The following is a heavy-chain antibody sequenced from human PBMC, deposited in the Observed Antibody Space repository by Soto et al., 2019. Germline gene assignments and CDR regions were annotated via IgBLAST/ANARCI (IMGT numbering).Heavy chain of an antibody. Sequence: GASVKVSCKASGYTFTSYDINWVRQATGQGLEWMGWMNPNSGNTGYAQKFQGRVTMTRNTSISTAYMELSSLRSEDTAVYYCARDPLYLYGDYGVRYMDVWGKGTTVTVSS. CDR1: GYTFTSYD. J-gene: IGHJ6*03. V-gene: IGHV1-8*01. CDR3: ARDPLYLYGDYGVRYMDV. CDR2: MNPNSGNT. D-gene: IGHD4-17*01.